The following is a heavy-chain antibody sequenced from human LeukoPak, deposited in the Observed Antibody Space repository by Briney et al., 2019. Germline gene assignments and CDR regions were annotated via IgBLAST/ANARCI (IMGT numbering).Heavy chain of an antibody. Sequence: GGSLRLSCAASGFTFSSYGMSWVRQAPGKGLEWVSAISGSGGSTYYADSVRGRFTISRDNSKNTLYLQMNSLRAEDTAVYYCAKCPPGIAVAGRPFFDYWGQGTLATVSS. CDR3: AKCPPGIAVAGRPFFDY. D-gene: IGHD6-19*01. CDR2: ISGSGGST. J-gene: IGHJ4*02. V-gene: IGHV3-23*01. CDR1: GFTFSSYG.